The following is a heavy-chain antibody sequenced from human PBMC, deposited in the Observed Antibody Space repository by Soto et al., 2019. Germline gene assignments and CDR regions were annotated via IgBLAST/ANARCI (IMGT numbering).Heavy chain of an antibody. J-gene: IGHJ6*02. CDR1: SYSFTSYG. D-gene: IGHD6-13*01. Sequence: DPRKIYGKGYSYSFTSYGIGWVRQMPGKGLEWRGVIYPGDSETRYSPAFQGQVTISADKSISTAYLQWSSQKASDTPMSYYASHTPDSSYDYYGMDDWGQGTTVTVSS. CDR3: ASHTPDSSYDYYGMDD. CDR2: IYPGDSET. V-gene: IGHV5-51*01.